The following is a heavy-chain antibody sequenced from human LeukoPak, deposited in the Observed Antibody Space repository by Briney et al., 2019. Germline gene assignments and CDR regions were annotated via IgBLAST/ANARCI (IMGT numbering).Heavy chain of an antibody. CDR3: ARVISPYGDYMGYFDY. Sequence: GASVTVSCKASGGTFSSYAISWVRQAPGQGLEWMGGIIPIFGTANYAQKFQGRVTITADESTSTAYMELSSLRSEDTAVYYCARVISPYGDYMGYFDYWGQGTPVTVSS. D-gene: IGHD4-17*01. J-gene: IGHJ4*02. V-gene: IGHV1-69*13. CDR2: IIPIFGTA. CDR1: GGTFSSYA.